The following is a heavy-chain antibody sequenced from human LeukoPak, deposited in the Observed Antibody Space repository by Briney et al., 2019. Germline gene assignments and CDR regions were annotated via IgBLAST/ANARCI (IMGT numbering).Heavy chain of an antibody. CDR2: ISTNGDST. D-gene: IGHD3-10*01. Sequence: GGSLKLSCSASGFTFSTYAMHWVRQAPGKGLEYVSAISTNGDSTYYADSVKGRFTISRDNSKNTLFLQMSSLRTEDTAMYYCVKLDGGYYYQTWGQGTLVTVSS. CDR3: VKLDGGYYYQT. J-gene: IGHJ5*02. CDR1: GFTFSTYA. V-gene: IGHV3-64D*09.